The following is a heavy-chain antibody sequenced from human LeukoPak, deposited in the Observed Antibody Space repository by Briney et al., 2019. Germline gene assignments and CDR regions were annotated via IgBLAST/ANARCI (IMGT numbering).Heavy chain of an antibody. CDR3: ARDHGWSFDY. V-gene: IGHV3-21*01. CDR2: IRFTGSYI. CDR1: GFTFSHYS. D-gene: IGHD3-3*01. J-gene: IGHJ4*02. Sequence: GGSLRLSCVASGFTFSHYSMNWVRQAPGKGLEWVSSIRFTGSYIYYADSVKGRFTISRDDAKNLLSLQMISLRAEDTAVYYCARDHGWSFDYWGQGILVTVSS.